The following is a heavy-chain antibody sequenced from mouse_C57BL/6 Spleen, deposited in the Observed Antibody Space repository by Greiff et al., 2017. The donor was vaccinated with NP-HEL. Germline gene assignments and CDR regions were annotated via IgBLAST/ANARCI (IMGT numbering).Heavy chain of an antibody. CDR3: ARSKGDYYGSSSGNYCDY. V-gene: IGHV1-37*01. J-gene: IGHJ2*01. CDR1: GYSFTGYF. D-gene: IGHD1-1*01. Sequence: VQLKQSGPELVKPGASVKISCKASGYSFTGYFMNWVKQSHGKSLEWIGRINPYNGDTFYNQKFKGKATLTVDKSSSTAHMELLSLTSEDFAVYYCARSKGDYYGSSSGNYCDYWGQGTTLTVSS. CDR2: INPYNGDT.